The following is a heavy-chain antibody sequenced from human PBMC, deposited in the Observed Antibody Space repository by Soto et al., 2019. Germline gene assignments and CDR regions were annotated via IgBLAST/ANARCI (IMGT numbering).Heavy chain of an antibody. Sequence: SLTCTVSGGSISSYYWSWIRQPPGKGLKWIGYIYYSGSTNYSASLRSRVSISVDTSKNQFSLDLSSVTAADTAVYYCATMGTPVTGLYYFDYWGQGTLVTVSS. J-gene: IGHJ4*02. CDR1: GGSISSYY. CDR3: ATMGTPVTGLYYFDY. V-gene: IGHV4-59*08. D-gene: IGHD4-17*01. CDR2: IYYSGST.